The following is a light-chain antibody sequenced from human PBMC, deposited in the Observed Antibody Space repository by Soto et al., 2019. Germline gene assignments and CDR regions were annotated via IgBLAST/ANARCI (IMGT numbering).Light chain of an antibody. CDR2: GAS. J-gene: IGKJ1*01. V-gene: IGKV3-20*01. Sequence: EIVLTQSPGSLSLSPGERATLSCRASQSVDSSFFAWYQQKPGQAPRLLIYGASNRATGIPDRFSGRGYGTDLTLTITGLEPEDFAVYYCQQYVNSVTFVQGTKVEIK. CDR3: QQYVNSVT. CDR1: QSVDSSF.